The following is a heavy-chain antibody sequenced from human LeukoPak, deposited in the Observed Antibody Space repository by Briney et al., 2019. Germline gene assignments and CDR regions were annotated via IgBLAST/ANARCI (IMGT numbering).Heavy chain of an antibody. J-gene: IGHJ4*02. Sequence: PGGSLRLSCAASGFTFSSYGMHWVRQAPGKGLEWVAVISYDGSNKYYADSVKGRFTISRDNSKNTLYLQMNSLRAEDTAVYYCAKDRHSGYDMRGDLFDYWGQGTLVTVSS. V-gene: IGHV3-30*18. CDR3: AKDRHSGYDMRGDLFDY. D-gene: IGHD5-12*01. CDR2: ISYDGSNK. CDR1: GFTFSSYG.